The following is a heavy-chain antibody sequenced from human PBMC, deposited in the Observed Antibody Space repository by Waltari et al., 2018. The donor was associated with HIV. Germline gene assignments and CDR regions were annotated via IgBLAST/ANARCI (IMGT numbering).Heavy chain of an antibody. D-gene: IGHD3-22*01. CDR1: GLIFSNAW. CDR3: TTDEFYYGNSGYFDY. J-gene: IGHJ4*02. V-gene: IGHV3-15*05. Sequence: EVQLVEYGGDLVKPGGCLRFSCAASGLIFSNAWMSWVRQAPGKGPEWVGRIKKKADGRTTDYTAPVKGRFTISRDYSKNTLYLQMNSLRFDDTAVYYCTTDEFYYGNSGYFDYWGQGTLVTVSS. CDR2: IKKKADGRTT.